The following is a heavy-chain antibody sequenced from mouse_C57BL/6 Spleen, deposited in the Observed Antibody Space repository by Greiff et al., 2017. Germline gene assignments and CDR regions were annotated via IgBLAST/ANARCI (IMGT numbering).Heavy chain of an antibody. CDR2: IYPDSGST. V-gene: IGHV1-55*01. D-gene: IGHD1-1*01. CDR1: GYTFTSYW. J-gene: IGHJ4*01. CDR3: AREDYYGSSSRDYYAMDY. Sequence: QVQLQQPGAELVKPGASVKMSCKASGYTFTSYWITWVKQRPGQGLEWIGDIYPDSGSTNYNEKFKSKATLTVDTSSSTAYMQLSSLTSEDSAVYYCAREDYYGSSSRDYYAMDYWGQGTSVTVSS.